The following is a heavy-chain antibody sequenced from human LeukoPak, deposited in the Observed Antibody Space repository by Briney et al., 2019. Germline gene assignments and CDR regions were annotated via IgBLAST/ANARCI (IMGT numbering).Heavy chain of an antibody. D-gene: IGHD6-19*01. J-gene: IGHJ4*02. CDR1: GFTFSSYA. Sequence: PGGSLRLSCSASGFTFSSYAMHWVRQAPGKGLEWVSAISGSGGSTYYADSVKGRFTISRDNSKNTLYLQMNSLRAEDTAVYYCAKDRSSGWRGDYWGQGTLVTVSS. CDR3: AKDRSSGWRGDY. CDR2: ISGSGGST. V-gene: IGHV3-23*01.